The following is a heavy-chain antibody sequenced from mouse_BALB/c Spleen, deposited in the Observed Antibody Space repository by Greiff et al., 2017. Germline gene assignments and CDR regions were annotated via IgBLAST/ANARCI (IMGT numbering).Heavy chain of an antibody. CDR2: IDPANGNT. V-gene: IGHV14-3*02. D-gene: IGHD2-1*01. J-gene: IGHJ4*01. Sequence: EVQLQQSGAELVKPGASVKLSCTASGFNIKDTYMHWVKQRPEQGLEWIGRIDPANGNTKYDPKFQGKATITADTSSNTAYLQLSSLTSEDTAVYYCARSGYGIYYAMDYWGQGTSVTVSS. CDR3: ARSGYGIYYAMDY. CDR1: GFNIKDTY.